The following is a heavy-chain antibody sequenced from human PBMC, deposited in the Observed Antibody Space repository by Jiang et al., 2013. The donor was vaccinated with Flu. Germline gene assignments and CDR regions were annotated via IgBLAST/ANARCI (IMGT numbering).Heavy chain of an antibody. CDR3: ARDQSITMVRGVTNPLYYYYGMDV. J-gene: IGHJ6*02. Sequence: SGAEVKKPGASVKVSCKASGYTFTGYYMYWVRQAPGQGLEWMGWINPNSGGTNYAQKFQGWVTMTRDTSISTAYMELSRLRSDDTAVYYCARDQSITMVRGVTNPLYYYYGMDVWGQGTTVTVSS. CDR2: INPNSGGT. V-gene: IGHV1-2*04. CDR1: GYTFTGYY. D-gene: IGHD3-10*01.